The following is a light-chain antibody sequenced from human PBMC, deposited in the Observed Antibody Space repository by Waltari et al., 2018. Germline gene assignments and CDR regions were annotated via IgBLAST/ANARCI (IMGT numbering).Light chain of an antibody. CDR3: MQGKYWPRT. CDR2: KVS. J-gene: IGKJ1*01. CDR1: ESLVESDGDAY. Sequence: DVVMTQSPLSLPVTLGQPASISCRSGESLVESDGDAYLSWFQQRQGQSPRRLISKVSKRYTGVPDRFSGSQSGSEFTLKISSVEAEDAGFYYCMQGKYWPRTFGQGTKVEIK. V-gene: IGKV2-30*01.